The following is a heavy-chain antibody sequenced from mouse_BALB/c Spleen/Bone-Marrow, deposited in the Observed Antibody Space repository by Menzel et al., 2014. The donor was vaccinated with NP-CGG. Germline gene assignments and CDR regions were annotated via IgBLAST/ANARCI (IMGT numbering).Heavy chain of an antibody. J-gene: IGHJ3*01. CDR3: ARRDYRYDGFAY. CDR1: GYTFTSYY. Sequence: VNVVESGPELVKPGASVRVSCKASGYTFTSYYIHWVNQRPGQGLEWIGWIYLGNVNTKYNEKFKGKATLTADKPSSTAYMQLSSLTSEDSAVYFCARRDYRYDGFAYWGQGTLVTVSA. D-gene: IGHD2-14*01. CDR2: IYLGNVNT. V-gene: IGHV1S56*01.